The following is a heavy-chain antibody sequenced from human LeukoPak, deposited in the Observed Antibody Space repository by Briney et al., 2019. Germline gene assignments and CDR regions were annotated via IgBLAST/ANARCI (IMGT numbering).Heavy chain of an antibody. Sequence: GGSLRLSCAASGFTFSSYAMHWVRQAPGKGLEWVAVISYDGSNKYYADSVKGRFTISRDNSKNTLYLQMNSLRAEDTAVYYCVRDSYSSSDFDYWGQGTLVTVSS. CDR1: GFTFSSYA. CDR3: VRDSYSSSDFDY. J-gene: IGHJ4*02. CDR2: ISYDGSNK. D-gene: IGHD6-19*01. V-gene: IGHV3-30-3*01.